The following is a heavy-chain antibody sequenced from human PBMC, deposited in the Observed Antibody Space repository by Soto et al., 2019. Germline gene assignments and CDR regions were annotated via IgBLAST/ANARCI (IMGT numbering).Heavy chain of an antibody. CDR1: GGTFSSYA. J-gene: IGHJ5*02. CDR2: IIPIFGTA. Sequence: ASVKVSCKASGGTFSSYAISWVRQAPGQGLEWMGGIIPIFGTANYAQKFQGRVTITADESTSTAYMELSSLRSEDTAVYYCAREDTAYCGGDCSGWFDPWGQGTLVTGS. D-gene: IGHD2-21*02. CDR3: AREDTAYCGGDCSGWFDP. V-gene: IGHV1-69*13.